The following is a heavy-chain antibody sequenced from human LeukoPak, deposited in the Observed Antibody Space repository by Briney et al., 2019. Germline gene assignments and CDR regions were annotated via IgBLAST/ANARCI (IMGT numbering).Heavy chain of an antibody. Sequence: GGSLRLSCAASGFTFSSYWMSWVRQAPGKGLEWVANIKQDGSEKYYVDSVKGRFTISRDNAKNSLYLQMNSLRAEDTAVYYCARELTGTTNYSYSSRDVWGKGPRSPSP. CDR3: ARELTGTTNYSYSSRDV. J-gene: IGHJ6*03. CDR2: IKQDGSEK. D-gene: IGHD1-7*01. V-gene: IGHV3-7*01. CDR1: GFTFSSYW.